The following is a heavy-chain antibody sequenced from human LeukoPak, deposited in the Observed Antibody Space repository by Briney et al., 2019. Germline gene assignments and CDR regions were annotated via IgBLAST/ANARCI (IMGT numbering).Heavy chain of an antibody. J-gene: IGHJ4*02. CDR3: ARGWGLAQFDY. V-gene: IGHV4-59*01. CDR1: GGSLSSYY. CDR2: IYYSGST. D-gene: IGHD6-19*01. Sequence: SETLSLTCTVSGGSLSSYYWSWIRHPPGKGLEWIEYIYYSGSTNYKPSLKSRVTISADTSNHQFSLKLSSVTAADTAVYYCARGWGLAQFDYWGQGALVTVSS.